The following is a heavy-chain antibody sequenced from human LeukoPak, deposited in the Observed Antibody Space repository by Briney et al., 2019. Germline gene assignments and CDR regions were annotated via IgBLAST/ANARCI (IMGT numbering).Heavy chain of an antibody. D-gene: IGHD2-15*01. CDR1: GYTFTGYY. CDR3: ARDCIGCHGFDY. J-gene: IGHJ4*02. Sequence: ASVKVSCKASGYTFTGYYMHWVRQAPGQGLEWMGWVSAYADNTNYVQKFQGRVTMTTDTSTSTAYMELRSLRSDDTAIYYCARDCIGCHGFDYWGQGTLVTVSS. CDR2: VSAYADNT. V-gene: IGHV1-18*04.